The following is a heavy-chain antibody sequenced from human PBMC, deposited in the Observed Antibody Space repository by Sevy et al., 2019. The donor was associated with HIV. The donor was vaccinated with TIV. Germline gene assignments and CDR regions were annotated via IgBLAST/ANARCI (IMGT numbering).Heavy chain of an antibody. CDR2: ISSSSSYI. D-gene: IGHD2-15*01. Sequence: GGSLRLSCAASGFTFSSYSMNWVRQAPGKGLEWVSSISSSSSYIYYAYSVKGRFTISRDNAKNSLYLQMNSLRAEDTAVYYGAREGGYCSGGSCYSPTYYYYGMDVWGQGTTVTVSS. J-gene: IGHJ6*02. CDR1: GFTFSSYS. V-gene: IGHV3-21*01. CDR3: AREGGYCSGGSCYSPTYYYYGMDV.